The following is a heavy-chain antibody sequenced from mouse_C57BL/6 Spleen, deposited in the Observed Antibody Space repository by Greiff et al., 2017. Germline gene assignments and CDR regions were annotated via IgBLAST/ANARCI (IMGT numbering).Heavy chain of an antibody. CDR3: TRRTTVVATGLDY. Sequence: EVKVEESGGGLVQPGGSMKLSCAASGFTFSDAWMDWVRQSPEKGLEWVAEIRNKANNHATYYAESVKGRFTISRDDSKSSVYLQMNSLRAEDTGIYYCTRRTTVVATGLDYWGQGTTLTVSS. J-gene: IGHJ2*01. CDR2: IRNKANNHAT. V-gene: IGHV6-6*01. CDR1: GFTFSDAW. D-gene: IGHD1-1*01.